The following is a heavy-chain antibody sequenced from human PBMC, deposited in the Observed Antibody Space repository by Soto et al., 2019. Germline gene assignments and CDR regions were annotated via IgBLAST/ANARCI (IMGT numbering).Heavy chain of an antibody. V-gene: IGHV4-59*01. J-gene: IGHJ5*02. CDR3: ARDVLHYDFWSGRYNWFDP. Sequence: SETLSLTCTVSGGSISSYYWTWIRQPPGKGLEWIGYIYYSGSTNYNPSLKSRVTISVDTSKNQFSLKLSSVTAADTAVYYCARDVLHYDFWSGRYNWFDPWGQGTLVTVSS. CDR1: GGSISSYY. D-gene: IGHD3-3*01. CDR2: IYYSGST.